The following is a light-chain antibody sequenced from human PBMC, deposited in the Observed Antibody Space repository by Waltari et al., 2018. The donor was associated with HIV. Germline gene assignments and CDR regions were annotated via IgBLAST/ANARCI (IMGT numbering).Light chain of an antibody. CDR1: NXRXFS. J-gene: IGLJ2*01. CDR2: RGN. Sequence: SYELTQPPSVSVSPGQTGTITXSGXNXRXFSTHWYQKKPGQFPVVVIFRGNKPPSAIPGVFXGSXSGXTAXLTXTGTQPMDXADXYCQAWDNNTVFFGGGTKLAVL. CDR3: QAWDNNTVF. V-gene: IGLV3-1*01.